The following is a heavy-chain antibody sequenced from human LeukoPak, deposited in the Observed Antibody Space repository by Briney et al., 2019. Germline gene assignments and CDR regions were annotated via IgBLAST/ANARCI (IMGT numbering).Heavy chain of an antibody. CDR2: ISYDGSNK. D-gene: IGHD6-13*01. V-gene: IGHV3-30*18. J-gene: IGHJ4*02. CDR3: AKDTGIAGPYDY. Sequence: QPGRSLRFSCAASGFTFSSYGMHWRRQAPGKGLKWVAVISYDGSNKYYADSVKGRFTISRDNSKNTLYLQMNSLRAEDTAVYYCAKDTGIAGPYDYWGQGTLVTVSS. CDR1: GFTFSSYG.